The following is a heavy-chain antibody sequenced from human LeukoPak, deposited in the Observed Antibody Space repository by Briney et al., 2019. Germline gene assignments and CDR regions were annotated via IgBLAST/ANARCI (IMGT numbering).Heavy chain of an antibody. CDR1: GFTFSTYA. CDR2: IGGGGGST. D-gene: IGHD3-22*01. CDR3: AKARGGSYYDAFEI. Sequence: GRSLRLSCAASGFTFSTYAMSWVRQAPGKGLEWVSTIGGGGGSTYYADSVKGRFTISRDNSKNTLYLQMNSLRDEDTATYYCAKARGGSYYDAFEIWGQGTMVSVSS. J-gene: IGHJ3*02. V-gene: IGHV3-23*01.